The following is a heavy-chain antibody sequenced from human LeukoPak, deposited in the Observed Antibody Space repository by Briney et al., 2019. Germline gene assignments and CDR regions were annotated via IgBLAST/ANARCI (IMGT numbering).Heavy chain of an antibody. V-gene: IGHV4-39*01. J-gene: IGHJ4*02. Sequence: SETLSLTCTVSGGSISSSSYYWGWIRQPPGKGLEWIGSIYYSGSTYYNPSLKSRVTISVDTSKNQLSLKLSSVTAADTAVYYCARRAGYSSSWYDDYWGQGTLVTVSS. CDR1: GGSISSSSYY. CDR3: ARRAGYSSSWYDDY. CDR2: IYYSGST. D-gene: IGHD6-13*01.